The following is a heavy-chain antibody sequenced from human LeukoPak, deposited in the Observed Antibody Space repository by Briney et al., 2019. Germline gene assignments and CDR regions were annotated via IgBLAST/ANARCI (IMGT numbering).Heavy chain of an antibody. CDR3: AKRGKTGTTYPYAFDI. J-gene: IGHJ3*02. Sequence: GGSLRHSCAASGFTFSSYAMSWVRQAPGKGLEWVSAISGSGGSTYYADSVKGRFTISRDNSKNTLYLQMNSLRAEDTAVYYCAKRGKTGTTYPYAFDIWGQGTMVTVSS. V-gene: IGHV3-23*01. D-gene: IGHD1-1*01. CDR1: GFTFSSYA. CDR2: ISGSGGST.